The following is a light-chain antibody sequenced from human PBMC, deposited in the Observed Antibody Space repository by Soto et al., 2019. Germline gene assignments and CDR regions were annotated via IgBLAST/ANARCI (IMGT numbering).Light chain of an antibody. CDR2: DVS. CDR3: SSFRSSSTSYV. Sequence: QSVLTRAASVSGSPGQSLTITCTGTSSDIGDSNYVSWYQQHPGKAPKLVIYDVSNRPSGVSNRFSGSKSANTASLTISGLQAEDEADYYCSSFRSSSTSYVFGTGTKVTVL. V-gene: IGLV2-14*03. J-gene: IGLJ1*01. CDR1: SSDIGDSNY.